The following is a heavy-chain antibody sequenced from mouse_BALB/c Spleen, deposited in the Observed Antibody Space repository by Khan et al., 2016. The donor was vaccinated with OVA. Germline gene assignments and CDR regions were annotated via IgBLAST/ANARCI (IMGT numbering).Heavy chain of an antibody. CDR3: ARDGYYAWFAY. D-gene: IGHD2-3*01. V-gene: IGHV14-1*02. J-gene: IGHJ3*01. CDR1: GFNINDYY. Sequence: EVQLKQSGAELVRPGALVKLSCKASGFNINDYYMHWVKQRPEQGLVWIGRIDPETGYNIYDPKFQGKASITSDTSSNTAYLQLSSLTSEDTAVYYCARDGYYAWFAYWGQGTLVTVSA. CDR2: IDPETGYN.